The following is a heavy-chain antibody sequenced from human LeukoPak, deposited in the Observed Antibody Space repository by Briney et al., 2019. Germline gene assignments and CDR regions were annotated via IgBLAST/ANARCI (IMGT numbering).Heavy chain of an antibody. Sequence: PGGSLRLSWAASGFTFTIYGMHWVRQAPGKGLEWVAVISYDGSNKYYADSVKGRFTISRDNSKDTLYLQMNSLRAEDTAVYYCAKDLGRTDYFDYWGQGTLVTVSS. D-gene: IGHD7-27*01. J-gene: IGHJ4*02. CDR3: AKDLGRTDYFDY. CDR1: GFTFTIYG. CDR2: ISYDGSNK. V-gene: IGHV3-30*18.